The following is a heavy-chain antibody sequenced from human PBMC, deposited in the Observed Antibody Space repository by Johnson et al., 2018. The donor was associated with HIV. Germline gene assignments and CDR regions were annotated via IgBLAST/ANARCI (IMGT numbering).Heavy chain of an antibody. J-gene: IGHJ3*01. CDR1: GFNFSGSA. D-gene: IGHD6-13*01. CDR2: IGTKKDDYAT. Sequence: MQLVESGGGLVQPGGSLKLSCAASGFNFSGSAMHWVRQTSGNGLEWVGHIGTKKDDYATDYLASLKDRFIVSRDDSKNTAYLQMNSLKIEDTAVYYCARDGKYSSIGPDAFDVWGQGTMVAVSS. V-gene: IGHV3-73*01. CDR3: ARDGKYSSIGPDAFDV.